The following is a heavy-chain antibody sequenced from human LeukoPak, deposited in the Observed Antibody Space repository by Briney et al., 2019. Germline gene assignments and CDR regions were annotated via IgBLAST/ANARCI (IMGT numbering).Heavy chain of an antibody. J-gene: IGHJ3*02. CDR2: IYYSGST. V-gene: IGHV4-59*01. CDR3: ARGTFDI. Sequence: SETLSLTCTVSGGSISSYYWSWIRQPPGKGLKWIGYIYYSGSTNYNPSLKSRVTISVDTSKNQFSLKLSSVTAADTAVYYCARGTFDIWGQGTMVTVSS. CDR1: GGSISSYY.